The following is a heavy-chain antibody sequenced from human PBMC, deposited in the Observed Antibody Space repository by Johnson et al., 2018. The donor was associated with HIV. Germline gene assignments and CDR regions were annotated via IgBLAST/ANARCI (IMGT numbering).Heavy chain of an antibody. CDR2: IYSGGST. Sequence: MQLVESGGGLVQPGGSLRVSCAASGFTVRSNYMSWVRQAPGKGLEWVSVIYSGGSTNYADSVKGRFTISRDISKNTLYLQMNSLRAEDTAVYYCARDRGIGAAGDAFDIWGQGTMVTVSS. CDR1: GFTVRSNY. V-gene: IGHV3-53*01. D-gene: IGHD6-13*01. CDR3: ARDRGIGAAGDAFDI. J-gene: IGHJ3*02.